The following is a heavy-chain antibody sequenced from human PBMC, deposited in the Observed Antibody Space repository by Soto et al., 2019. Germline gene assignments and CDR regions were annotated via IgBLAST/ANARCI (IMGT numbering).Heavy chain of an antibody. J-gene: IGHJ6*02. CDR2: ISYDGSNK. D-gene: IGHD3-3*01. CDR3: ANNYDFWTRPYYYGMDV. V-gene: IGHV3-30*18. Sequence: PGGSLRLSCAASGLTFSSYGMHWVRQAPGKGLEWVAVISYDGSNKYYADSVKGRFTISRDNSKNTLYLQMNSLRAEDTAVYYCANNYDFWTRPYYYGMDVWGQGTTVTV. CDR1: GLTFSSYG.